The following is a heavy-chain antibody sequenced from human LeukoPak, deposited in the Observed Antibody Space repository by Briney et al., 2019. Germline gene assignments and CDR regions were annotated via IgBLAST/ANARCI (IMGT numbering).Heavy chain of an antibody. J-gene: IGHJ4*02. V-gene: IGHV4-31*02. CDR2: IYYSGST. CDR3: ARVKRDMTTVTMTFDY. D-gene: IGHD4-17*01. CDR1: GFTFSDYY. Sequence: LRLSCAASGFTFSDYYMSWIRQHPGKGLEWIGYIYYSGSTYYNPSLKSRVTISVDTSKNQFSLKLSSVTAADTAVYYCARVKRDMTTVTMTFDYWGQGTLVTVSS.